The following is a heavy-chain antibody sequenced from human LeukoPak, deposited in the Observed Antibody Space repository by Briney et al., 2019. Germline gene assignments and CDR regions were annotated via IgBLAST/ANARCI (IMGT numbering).Heavy chain of an antibody. CDR3: ARGASTYSDY. V-gene: IGHV3-74*01. CDR2: LTSDGRST. J-gene: IGHJ4*02. CDR1: GFTFSDYW. Sequence: GGSLRLSCAASGFTFSDYWMHWVRQAPGKGLVWVSRLTSDGRSTSYADSVKGRFTMSKDNAKNTLFLQMNSLRDEDTAVYYCARGASTYSDYWGQGTPVTVSS.